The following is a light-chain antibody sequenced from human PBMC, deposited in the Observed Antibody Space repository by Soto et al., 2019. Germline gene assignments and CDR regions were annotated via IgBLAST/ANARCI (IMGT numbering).Light chain of an antibody. J-gene: IGKJ1*01. CDR1: QSVSSY. CDR2: DAS. CDR3: QQRSNWPRTWT. V-gene: IGKV3-11*01. Sequence: ELVLTQSPATLSLSPGERATLSCRASQSVSSYLAWYQQKPGQAPRLLIYDASNRATGIPARFSGSGSGTDFTLTISSLEPEDFAVYYCQQRSNWPRTWTFGQGTKVDIK.